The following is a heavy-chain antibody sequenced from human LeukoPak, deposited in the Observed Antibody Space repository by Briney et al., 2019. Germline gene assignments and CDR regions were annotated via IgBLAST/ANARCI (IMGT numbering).Heavy chain of an antibody. CDR3: ARVEWFGELSDY. CDR2: MNPNSGNT. J-gene: IGHJ4*02. CDR1: GYAFTSYD. D-gene: IGHD3-10*01. V-gene: IGHV1-8*01. Sequence: ASVKVSCKASGYAFTSYDINWVRQATGQGLEWMGWMNPNSGNTDYAQKFQVRVTMTRNTSISTAYMELSSLRSEDTAVYYRARVEWFGELSDYWGQGTLVTVSS.